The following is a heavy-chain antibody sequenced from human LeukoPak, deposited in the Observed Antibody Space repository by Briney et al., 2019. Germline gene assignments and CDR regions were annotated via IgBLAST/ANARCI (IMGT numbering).Heavy chain of an antibody. V-gene: IGHV4-59*01. CDR2: IHFSGST. J-gene: IGHJ4*02. Sequence: SETLSLTCTDFDASILGYYWSWIRQPPGKGLEWIGSIHFSGSTNYNPSLRSRVTISVDTSKNQLSLKLSSVTAADTAVYYCARDLGGSYFDYLRQGSMVTVSS. CDR3: ARDLGGSYFDY. D-gene: IGHD1-26*01. CDR1: DASILGYY.